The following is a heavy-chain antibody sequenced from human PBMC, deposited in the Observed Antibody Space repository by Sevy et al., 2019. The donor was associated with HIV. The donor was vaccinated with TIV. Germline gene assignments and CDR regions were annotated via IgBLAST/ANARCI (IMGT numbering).Heavy chain of an antibody. D-gene: IGHD3-22*01. CDR3: ARASTAPAYYYDSSGYLDY. Sequence: ASVKVSCKASGYTFTSYGISWVRQAPGQGLEWMGWISAYNGNTNYAQKLQGRVTMTTDTSTNTAYMELRSLRSDDTAAYYCARASTAPAYYYDSSGYLDYWGQGTLVTVSS. J-gene: IGHJ4*02. V-gene: IGHV1-18*01. CDR2: ISAYNGNT. CDR1: GYTFTSYG.